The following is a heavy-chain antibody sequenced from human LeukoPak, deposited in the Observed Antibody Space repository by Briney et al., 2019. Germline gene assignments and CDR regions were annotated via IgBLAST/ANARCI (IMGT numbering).Heavy chain of an antibody. D-gene: IGHD3-22*01. CDR3: ATNTNYYENTGHYVLDS. V-gene: IGHV1-69*13. CDR1: GGTFSTYA. Sequence: SVKVSCKASGGTFSTYAISWVRQAPGQGLEWMGGIIPIPGTANYAQKLKGRVTITADEFTGTAYMELSSLRSEDTAVFYCATNTNYYENTGHYVLDSWGQGTLVTVSS. CDR2: IIPIPGTA. J-gene: IGHJ5*01.